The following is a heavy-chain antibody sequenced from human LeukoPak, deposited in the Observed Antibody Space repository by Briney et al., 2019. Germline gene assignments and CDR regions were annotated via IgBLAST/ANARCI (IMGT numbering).Heavy chain of an antibody. V-gene: IGHV3-30*02. CDR2: IWYDGSNK. CDR3: AIIAAAGDFDY. J-gene: IGHJ4*02. Sequence: PGGSLRLSCAASGFTFSSYGMHWVRQAPGKGLEWVAVIWYDGSNKYYADSVKGRFTISRDNSKNTLYLQMNSLRTEDTAVYYCAIIAAAGDFDYWGQGTLVTVSS. CDR1: GFTFSSYG. D-gene: IGHD6-13*01.